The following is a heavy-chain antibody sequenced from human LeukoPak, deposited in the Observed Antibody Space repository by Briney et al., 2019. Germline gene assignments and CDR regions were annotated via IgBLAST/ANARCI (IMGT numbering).Heavy chain of an antibody. CDR1: GFTFSSYG. CDR3: AKDLGFGYYYYGMDV. J-gene: IGHJ6*04. Sequence: GRSLRLSCAASGFTFSSYGMHWVRQAPGKGLEWVAVISYDGSDKYYADSVKGRFTISRDNSKNTLCLQMNSLRAEDTAVYYCAKDLGFGYYYYGMDVWGKGTTVTVSS. V-gene: IGHV3-30*18. CDR2: ISYDGSDK. D-gene: IGHD3-10*01.